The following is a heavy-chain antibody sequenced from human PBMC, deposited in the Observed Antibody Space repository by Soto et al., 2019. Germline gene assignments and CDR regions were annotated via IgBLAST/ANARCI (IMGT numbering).Heavy chain of an antibody. D-gene: IGHD1-26*01. CDR2: IIPILGIA. J-gene: IGHJ6*02. CDR1: GGTFSSYT. CDR3: ARVSGSYYYGMDV. Sequence: SVKVSCKASGGTFSSYTISWVRQAPGQGLEWMGRIIPILGIANYAQKFQGRVTITADKSTSTAYMELSSVTAADTAVYYCARVSGSYYYGMDVWGQGTTVTVSS. V-gene: IGHV1-69*02.